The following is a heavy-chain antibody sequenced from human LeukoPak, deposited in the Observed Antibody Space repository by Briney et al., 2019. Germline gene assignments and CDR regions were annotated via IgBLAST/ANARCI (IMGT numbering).Heavy chain of an antibody. CDR1: GYKFIGSY. J-gene: IGHJ4*02. CDR2: INPNSGDT. Sequence: SVKVSCKASGYKFIGSYLHWVRQAPGQGLEWLGWINPNSGDTGYADKFQGRVTMTRDTSISTAYMELSRLRSDDTAVYYCAPLGGSPQVDYWGQGTLVTVSS. D-gene: IGHD1-26*01. CDR3: APLGGSPQVDY. V-gene: IGHV1-2*02.